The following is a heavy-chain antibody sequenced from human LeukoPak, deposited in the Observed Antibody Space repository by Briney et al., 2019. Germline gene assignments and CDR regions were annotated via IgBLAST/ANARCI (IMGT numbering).Heavy chain of an antibody. Sequence: GASVKFSCKASGYTFTGYYMHWVRQAPGQGLEWMGWIDPNSGGTNYAQKFQGRVTMTRDTSISTAYMELSRLRSDDTAVYYCARDNRDFWSGYFDPWGQGTLVTVSS. CDR1: GYTFTGYY. D-gene: IGHD3-3*01. CDR2: IDPNSGGT. J-gene: IGHJ5*02. V-gene: IGHV1-2*02. CDR3: ARDNRDFWSGYFDP.